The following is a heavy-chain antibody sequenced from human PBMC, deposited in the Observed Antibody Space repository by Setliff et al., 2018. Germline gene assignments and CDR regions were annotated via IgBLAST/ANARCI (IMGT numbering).Heavy chain of an antibody. CDR2: LHTSGST. Sequence: SETLSLTCSVYGESFSNNYWSWIRQPAGQGLEWVGRLHTSGSTNYNPSLESRVTISRDTSKNQLSLTLSSMTAADTGVYYCTTDRRGDGLMFFDYWGRGIPVTVSS. J-gene: IGHJ4*02. D-gene: IGHD3-10*01. CDR3: TTDRRGDGLMFFDY. CDR1: GESFSNNY. V-gene: IGHV4-4*07.